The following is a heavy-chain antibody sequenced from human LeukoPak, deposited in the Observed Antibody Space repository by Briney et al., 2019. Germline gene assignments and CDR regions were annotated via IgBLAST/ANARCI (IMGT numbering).Heavy chain of an antibody. J-gene: IGHJ4*02. CDR3: ARGSYYPLVKNDY. CDR2: ISAYNGNT. D-gene: IGHD1-26*01. V-gene: IGHV1-18*01. CDR1: GYTFTSYD. Sequence: AAVKVSRTSSGYTFTSYDISWGRQPPGPGVGWVGWISAYNGNTNYAQKLQGRVTMTTDTSTSTVYMELRSLRSDDTAVYYCARGSYYPLVKNDYWGQGTLVTVS.